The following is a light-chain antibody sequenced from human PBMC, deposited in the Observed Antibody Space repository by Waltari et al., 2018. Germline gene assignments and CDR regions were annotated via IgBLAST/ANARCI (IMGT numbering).Light chain of an antibody. J-gene: IGKJ4*01. CDR3: QQSYSTLLT. CDR2: AES. V-gene: IGKV1-39*01. CDR1: QSISSY. Sequence: DIQMTKSPSSLSAYVGDRVNITCRASQSISSYLNWYQQKPGKAPKLLIYAESSLQSGVPSMFSGSVSGTDFTLTISSLQPEYFATYYFQQSYSTLLTFGGGTKVEIK.